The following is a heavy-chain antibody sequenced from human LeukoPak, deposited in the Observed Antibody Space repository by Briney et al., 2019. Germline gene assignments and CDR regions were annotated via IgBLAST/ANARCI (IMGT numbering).Heavy chain of an antibody. CDR3: ARAPVTSCSGVLCYPFDY. Sequence: GGSLRLSCAASGFTLNNYAMSWVRQAPGKGLEWVSATSSDAGTYHADSVRGRFTIFRDNSKNTLYLQMNSLRAEDAAVYYCARAPVTSCSGVLCYPFDYWGQGTLVTVSS. D-gene: IGHD2-15*01. CDR2: TSSDAGT. CDR1: GFTLNNYA. V-gene: IGHV3-23*01. J-gene: IGHJ4*02.